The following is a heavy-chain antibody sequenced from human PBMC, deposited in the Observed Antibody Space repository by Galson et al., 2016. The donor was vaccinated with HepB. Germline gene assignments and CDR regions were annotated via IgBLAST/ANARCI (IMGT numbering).Heavy chain of an antibody. CDR1: GLRFSDSDY. J-gene: IGHJ5*02. V-gene: IGHV4-39*01. CDR2: IFYTGTT. Sequence: LRLSCAVSGLRFSDSDYWGWVRQSPGKGLEWFGSIFYTGTTYYTPSLKSRLTIFLDTSSNQFSLRLRSVTAADTALYSCARHGDLESDRGWFDPWGQGTLVTVSS. D-gene: IGHD3-3*01. CDR3: ARHGDLESDRGWFDP.